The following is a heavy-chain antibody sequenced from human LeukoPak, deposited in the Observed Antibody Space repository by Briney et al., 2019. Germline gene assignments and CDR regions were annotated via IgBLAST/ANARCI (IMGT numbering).Heavy chain of an antibody. CDR1: GFTFDDYA. CDR2: ISWNSGSI. CDR3: AKGSLAAAGYNWFDP. J-gene: IGHJ5*02. V-gene: IGHV3-9*03. Sequence: GGSLRLSCAASGFTFDDYAIHWVRQAPGKGLEWVSGISWNSGSIAYADSVKGRFTISRDNARNSLYLQMNSLRAEDMALYYCAKGSLAAAGYNWFDPWGQGTLVTVSS. D-gene: IGHD6-13*01.